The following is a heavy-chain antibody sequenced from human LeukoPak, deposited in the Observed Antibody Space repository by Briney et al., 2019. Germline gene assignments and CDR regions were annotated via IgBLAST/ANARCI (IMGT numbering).Heavy chain of an antibody. CDR1: GGSISSYY. CDR3: ARLRGYSYGHFDY. D-gene: IGHD5-18*01. V-gene: IGHV4-59*08. CDR2: IHYSGST. Sequence: PSETLSLTCTVSGGSISSYYWSWIRQPPGKGLEWIGYIHYSGSTNYNPSLKSRVTISVDTSRNQFSLKVTSVTAADTAVYYCARLRGYSYGHFDYWGQGTLVTVSS. J-gene: IGHJ4*02.